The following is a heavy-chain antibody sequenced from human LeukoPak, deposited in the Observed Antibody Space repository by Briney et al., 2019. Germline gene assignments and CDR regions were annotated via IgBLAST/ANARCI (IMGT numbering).Heavy chain of an antibody. V-gene: IGHV3-30*01. CDR3: ARDQGSLPVWFYYYMDV. D-gene: IGHD3-16*01. CDR2: ISYDGTNK. Sequence: GGSLRLSCAASGYTFSSYAMHWVRQAPGKGLEWLAVISYDGTNKYYADSVKGRFTISRDNSKNTLYLQMNSLRDEDTAVYYCARDQGSLPVWFYYYMDVWGSGTTVTVSS. CDR1: GYTFSSYA. J-gene: IGHJ6*03.